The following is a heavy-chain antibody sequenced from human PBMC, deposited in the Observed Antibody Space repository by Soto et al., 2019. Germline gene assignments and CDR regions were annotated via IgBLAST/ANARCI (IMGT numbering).Heavy chain of an antibody. V-gene: IGHV4-61*08. CDR3: ARGFAIDWYTYYFDY. CDR2: ISYSGAT. CDR1: GGSISSGGYY. D-gene: IGHD3-9*01. Sequence: SETLSLTCTVSGGSISSGGYYWSWIRQHPGKGLECLGYISYSGATNYNPSLKSRATMSIDTSKNQFSLQLNSVTAADTAVYYCARGFAIDWYTYYFDYWGQGPLVTV. J-gene: IGHJ4*02.